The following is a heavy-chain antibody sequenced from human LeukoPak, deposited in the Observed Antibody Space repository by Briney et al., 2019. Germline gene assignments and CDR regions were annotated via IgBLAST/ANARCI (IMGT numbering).Heavy chain of an antibody. Sequence: PSQTLSLTCTVSGGSISSGSYYWSWIRQSAGKGLEWIGRIYTSGSTNYNPSLKSRVTISVDTSKNQFSLKLSSVTAADTAVYYCARQTGSGLFILPGGQGTLVTVSS. CDR2: IYTSGST. CDR3: ARQTGSGLFILP. CDR1: GGSISSGSYY. V-gene: IGHV4-61*02. J-gene: IGHJ4*02. D-gene: IGHD3/OR15-3a*01.